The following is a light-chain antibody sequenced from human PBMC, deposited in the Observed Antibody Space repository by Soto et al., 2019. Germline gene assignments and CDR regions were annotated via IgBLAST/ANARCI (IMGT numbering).Light chain of an antibody. CDR2: DAS. V-gene: IGKV3-11*01. CDR1: QSVGSD. J-gene: IGKJ4*01. CDR3: QQRNDGLT. Sequence: EIVMTQSPATLSVSPGERATLSCRASQSVGSDLAWYQQKPGQAPRLVIYDASHRATGIPVRFSGSGSGTDFTLTINNIEPEDFAVYYCQQRNDGLTFGGGTKVEIK.